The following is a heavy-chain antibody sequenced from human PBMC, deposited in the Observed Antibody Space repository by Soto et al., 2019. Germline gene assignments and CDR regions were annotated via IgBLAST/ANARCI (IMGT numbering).Heavy chain of an antibody. CDR3: ARPYSGGPNDPFDV. D-gene: IGHD1-26*01. Sequence: GESLKISCKGSGYSFNSNWIGWARQMPGKGLEWMGIIYPGDSHAIYSPSFQGQVTMSADKSISTAYLQWSSLKASDTAMYYCARPYSGGPNDPFDVWGQGTMVTVSS. J-gene: IGHJ3*01. CDR2: IYPGDSHA. CDR1: GYSFNSNW. V-gene: IGHV5-51*01.